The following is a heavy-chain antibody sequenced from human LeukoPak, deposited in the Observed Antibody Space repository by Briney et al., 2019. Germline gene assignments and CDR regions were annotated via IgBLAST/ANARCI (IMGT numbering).Heavy chain of an antibody. CDR3: ARVARYSYGINWFDP. CDR1: GGTFSSYA. D-gene: IGHD5-18*01. J-gene: IGHJ5*02. CDR2: IIPIFGTA. Sequence: ASVKVSCKASGGTFSSYAISWVRQAPGQGLEWMGGIIPIFGTANYAQKFQGRVTMTTDTSTSTAYMELRSLRSDDTAVYYCARVARYSYGINWFDPWGQGTLVTVSS. V-gene: IGHV1-69*05.